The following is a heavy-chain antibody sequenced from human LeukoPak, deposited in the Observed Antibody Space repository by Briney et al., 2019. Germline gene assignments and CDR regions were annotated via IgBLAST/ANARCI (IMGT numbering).Heavy chain of an antibody. J-gene: IGHJ4*02. CDR1: GGSISSYH. CDR3: AREAYYDSSGYTY. Sequence: SETLSLTCTVSGGSISSYHWSWIRQPAGKGLEWIGRIYTSGSTNYNPSLKSRVTMSVDTSNNKFSHKLSSVTAADTAVYYCAREAYYDSSGYTYWGQGTLVTVSS. V-gene: IGHV4-4*07. D-gene: IGHD3-22*01. CDR2: IYTSGST.